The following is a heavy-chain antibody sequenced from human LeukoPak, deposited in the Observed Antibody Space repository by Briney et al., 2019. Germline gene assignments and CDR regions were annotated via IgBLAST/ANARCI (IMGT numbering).Heavy chain of an antibody. CDR1: GYTFTSYA. V-gene: IGHV7-4-1*02. J-gene: IGHJ4*02. CDR3: AVLSYDSSGYYYPFDY. Sequence: ASVKVSCKASGYTFTSYAMNWVRQAPGQGLEWMGWINTNTGNRTYTQICTGRFVLSLDTSVSTTYLQISSLTTEDTAVYYCAVLSYDSSGYYYPFDYWGQGTLVTVSS. D-gene: IGHD3-22*01. CDR2: INTNTGNR.